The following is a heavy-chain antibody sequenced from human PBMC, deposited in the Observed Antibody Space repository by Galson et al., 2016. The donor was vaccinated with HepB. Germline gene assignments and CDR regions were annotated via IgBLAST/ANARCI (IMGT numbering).Heavy chain of an antibody. V-gene: IGHV4-31*03. CDR3: ARSAGCGGDCFQP. CDR2: ISHSGTT. D-gene: IGHD2-21*01. CDR1: CGSISSGGYY. Sequence: LSLTCTVSCGSISSGGYYWSWIRQHPGKGLEWIGYISHSGTTYYHPSLKSRVIISIDTYKNQFSLTLSSLTAADPAVYYCARSAGCGGDCFQPWGQGALVTVSS. J-gene: IGHJ5*02.